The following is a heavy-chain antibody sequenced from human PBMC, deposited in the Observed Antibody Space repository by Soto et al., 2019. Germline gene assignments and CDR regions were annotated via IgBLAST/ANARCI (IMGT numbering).Heavy chain of an antibody. CDR2: IWYDGSNE. D-gene: IGHD2-15*01. CDR1: GFTFSSYG. J-gene: IGHJ4*02. V-gene: IGHV3-33*01. Sequence: PGGSLRLSCAASGFTFSSYGMHWVRQAPGKGLEWVAVIWYDGSNEYYADSVRGRFTISRDNSKNTLYLQMNSLRSEDTAVYYCARDSNSFTVVSPTRYWGQGTLVTFSS. CDR3: ARDSNSFTVVSPTRY.